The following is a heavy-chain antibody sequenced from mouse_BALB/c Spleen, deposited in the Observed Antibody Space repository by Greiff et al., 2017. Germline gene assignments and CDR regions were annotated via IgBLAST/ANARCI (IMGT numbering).Heavy chain of an antibody. J-gene: IGHJ3*01. CDR2: ISYDGSN. CDR3: AREGYGYSWFAY. Sequence: VQLKESGPGLVKPSQSLSLTCSVTGYSITSGYYWNWIRQFPGNKLAWMGYISYDGSNNYNPSLKNRISITRDTSKNQFFLKLNSVTTEDTATYYCAREGYGYSWFAYGGQGTLVTVSA. D-gene: IGHD2-2*01. V-gene: IGHV3-6*02. CDR1: GYSITSGYY.